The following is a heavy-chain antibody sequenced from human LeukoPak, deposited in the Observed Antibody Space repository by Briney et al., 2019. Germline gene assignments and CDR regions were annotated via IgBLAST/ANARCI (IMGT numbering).Heavy chain of an antibody. V-gene: IGHV3-21*01. J-gene: IGHJ4*02. D-gene: IGHD6-13*01. CDR3: ARAGSSWYYFDY. Sequence: GGSLRLSRAASGFTFSSYNMNWVRQAPGKGLEWVSSISSSSNYIYYADSVKGRFTISRDNAKNSLYLQMNSLRAEDTAVYYCARAGSSWYYFDYWGQGTLVTVSS. CDR2: ISSSSNYI. CDR1: GFTFSSYN.